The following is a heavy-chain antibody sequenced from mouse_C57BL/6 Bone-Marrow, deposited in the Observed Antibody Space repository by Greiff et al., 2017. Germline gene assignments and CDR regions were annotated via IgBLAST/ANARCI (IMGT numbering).Heavy chain of an antibody. CDR2: IYPRSGNT. CDR3: ARRWLLLPFAY. V-gene: IGHV1-81*01. D-gene: IGHD1-1*02. Sequence: QVQLQQSGAELARPGASVKLSCKASGYTFTSYGISWVKQRTGQGLEWIGEIYPRSGNTYYNEKFKGKATLTADHSSSTAYMELRSLKSEDSAVYFCARRWLLLPFAYWGQGTLGTVSA. J-gene: IGHJ3*01. CDR1: GYTFTSYG.